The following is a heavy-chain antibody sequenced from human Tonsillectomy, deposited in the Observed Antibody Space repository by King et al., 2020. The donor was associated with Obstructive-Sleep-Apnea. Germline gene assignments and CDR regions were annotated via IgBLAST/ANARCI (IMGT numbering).Heavy chain of an antibody. CDR1: GFTFSSYA. J-gene: IGHJ4*02. CDR3: ASLLESDSSGYHLGFDY. Sequence: LVQSGGGVVQPGRSLRLSCAASGFTFSSYAMHWVRQAPGKGLEWVAVISYDGSNKYYADSVKGRFTISRDNSKNTLYLQMNSLRAEDTAVYYCASLLESDSSGYHLGFDYWGQGTLVTVSS. V-gene: IGHV3-30*04. D-gene: IGHD3-22*01. CDR2: ISYDGSNK.